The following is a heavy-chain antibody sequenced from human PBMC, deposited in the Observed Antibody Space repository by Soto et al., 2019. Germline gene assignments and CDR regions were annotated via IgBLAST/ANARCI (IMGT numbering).Heavy chain of an antibody. J-gene: IGHJ5*02. D-gene: IGHD3-3*01. V-gene: IGHV4-34*01. CDR2: INHSGST. CDR3: ARGLFAITIFGAGWFDP. CDR1: GGSFIGYY. Sequence: EPLSLTCACYGGSFIGYYWSWIRQPPGKGLEWIGEINHSGSTNYNPSLKSRVTVSVDTSKNQFSLKLSSVTAADTAVYYCARGLFAITIFGAGWFDPWGQGTLVTVSS.